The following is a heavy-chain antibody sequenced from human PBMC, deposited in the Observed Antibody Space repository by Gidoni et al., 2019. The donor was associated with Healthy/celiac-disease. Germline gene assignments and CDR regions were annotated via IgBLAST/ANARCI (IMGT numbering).Heavy chain of an antibody. CDR2: IYYSGST. Sequence: QLQLQESGPGLVKPSETLSLTCTVSGGSISSSSYYWGWIRQPPGKGLEWIGSIYYSGSTYYNPSLKSRVTISVDTSKNQFSLKLSSVTAADTAVYYCATSPDLRVFDIWGQGTMVTVSS. J-gene: IGHJ3*02. CDR1: GGSISSSSYY. V-gene: IGHV4-39*07. CDR3: ATSPDLRVFDI.